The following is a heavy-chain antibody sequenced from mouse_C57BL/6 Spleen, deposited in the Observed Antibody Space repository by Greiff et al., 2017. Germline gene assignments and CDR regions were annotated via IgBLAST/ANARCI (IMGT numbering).Heavy chain of an antibody. D-gene: IGHD3-2*02. Sequence: VQLKESGPGLAKPSQTLSLTCSVTGYSITSDYWNWIRKFPGNKLEYMGYISYSGSTYYNPSLKSRISITRDTSKNQYYLRLNSVTTEDTATYYGARGTTAQATRYAMDYWGQGTSVTVSS. J-gene: IGHJ4*01. CDR1: GYSITSDY. CDR2: ISYSGST. V-gene: IGHV3-8*01. CDR3: ARGTTAQATRYAMDY.